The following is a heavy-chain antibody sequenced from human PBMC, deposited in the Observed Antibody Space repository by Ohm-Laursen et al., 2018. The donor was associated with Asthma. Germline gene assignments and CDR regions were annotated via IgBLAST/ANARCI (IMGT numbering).Heavy chain of an antibody. V-gene: IGHV1-69*13. CDR1: GGTFSSYA. Sequence: SVKVSCKASGGTFSSYAISWVRQAPEQGLEWMGGIIPIFGTANYAQKFQGRVTITADESTSTAYMELSSLRSEDTAVYYCARDGRYSSGWHGLDYWGQGTLVTVSS. J-gene: IGHJ4*02. CDR3: ARDGRYSSGWHGLDY. D-gene: IGHD6-19*01. CDR2: IIPIFGTA.